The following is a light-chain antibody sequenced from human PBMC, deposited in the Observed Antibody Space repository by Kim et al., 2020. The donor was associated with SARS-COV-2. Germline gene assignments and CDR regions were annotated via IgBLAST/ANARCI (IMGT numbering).Light chain of an antibody. CDR1: QSVNTY. CDR2: DAS. J-gene: IGKJ5*01. V-gene: IGKV3-11*01. Sequence: EIVLTQSPGTLSLSPGERATLSCRASQSVNTYLAWYQQKPGQAPRLLIYDASNRATGIPARFSGSGSGTDFTLTISSLEPEDFAVYYCQQRSNRPPLTFGQGTRLEIK. CDR3: QQRSNRPPLT.